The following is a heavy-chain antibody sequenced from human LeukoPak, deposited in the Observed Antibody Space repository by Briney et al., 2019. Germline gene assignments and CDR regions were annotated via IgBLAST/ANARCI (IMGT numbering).Heavy chain of an antibody. Sequence: ASVKVSCKASGYTFTSYGISWVRPAPGQGLEWMGWISAYNGNTNYAQKLQGRVTMTTDTSTSTAYMELRSLRSDDTAVYYCARRHYDSSGYFYYYYGMDVWGQGTTVTVSS. V-gene: IGHV1-18*01. CDR3: ARRHYDSSGYFYYYYGMDV. D-gene: IGHD3-22*01. CDR2: ISAYNGNT. CDR1: GYTFTSYG. J-gene: IGHJ6*02.